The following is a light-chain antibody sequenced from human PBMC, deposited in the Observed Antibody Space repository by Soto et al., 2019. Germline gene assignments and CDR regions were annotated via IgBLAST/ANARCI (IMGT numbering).Light chain of an antibody. CDR3: QLYDSYAWS. CDR1: QNIGRL. CDR2: QAS. Sequence: DIQMTQSPSTLSASVGDRVTITCRASQNIGRLLAWYQQKPGKAPKLLIYQASSLQSGVPSRFSASGSGTAFTLTISSLQPDDFATYYCQLYDSYAWSFGQGTKVEMK. V-gene: IGKV1-5*03. J-gene: IGKJ1*01.